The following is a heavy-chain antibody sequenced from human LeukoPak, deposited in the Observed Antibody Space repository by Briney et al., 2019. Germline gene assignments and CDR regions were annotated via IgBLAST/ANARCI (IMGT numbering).Heavy chain of an antibody. J-gene: IGHJ4*02. CDR1: GFTFSSSA. D-gene: IGHD3-10*01. CDR3: ARLRGYYGSGSHDY. V-gene: IGHV3-23*01. Sequence: GGSLRLSCAAYGFTFSSSAMSWVRQAPGKGLEWVSSISGSGGSTYYADSVKGRFTISRDNAKNSLYLQMNSLRAEDTAVYYCARLRGYYGSGSHDYWGQGTLVTVSS. CDR2: ISGSGGST.